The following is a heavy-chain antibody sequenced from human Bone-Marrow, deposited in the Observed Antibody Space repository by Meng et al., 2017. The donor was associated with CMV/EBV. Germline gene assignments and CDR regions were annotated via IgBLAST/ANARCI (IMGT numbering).Heavy chain of an antibody. Sequence: LSLTCAASGFTFSSYSMHWVRQAPGKGLEWVAVISYDGSNKYYADFVKGRFTISRDNSKNTLDLQMNRLRAEDTAVYYCARGYYYDSSGYYRTLDYWGQGTLVTVSS. CDR3: ARGYYYDSSGYYRTLDY. D-gene: IGHD3-22*01. CDR2: ISYDGSNK. J-gene: IGHJ4*02. V-gene: IGHV3-30*03. CDR1: GFTFSSYS.